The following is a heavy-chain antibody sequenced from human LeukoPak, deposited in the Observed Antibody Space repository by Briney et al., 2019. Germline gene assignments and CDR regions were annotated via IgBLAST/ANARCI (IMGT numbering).Heavy chain of an antibody. V-gene: IGHV3-74*01. Sequence: GGPLRLSCAASGFTFSNYMMHWVRQAPGKGLVWVSRIKSDGITITYADSVKGRFTISRDNAKNTLYLQMNSLRAEDTAVYYCLRDLNWSLDQWGQGTLVTVSS. J-gene: IGHJ4*02. D-gene: IGHD1-20*01. CDR3: LRDLNWSLDQ. CDR1: GFTFSNYM. CDR2: IKSDGITI.